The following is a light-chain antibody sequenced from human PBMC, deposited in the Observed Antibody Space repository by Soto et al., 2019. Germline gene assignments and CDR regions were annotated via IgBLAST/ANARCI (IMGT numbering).Light chain of an antibody. CDR2: DAS. V-gene: IGKV1-9*01. CDR1: QVISSY. Sequence: DIQLTQAPSFLSASAGDRVTITCRASQVISSYLAWYQQKPGKAPKLLIYDASFLESGVPSRFSGSGSGTEFTLTIRSLQPDDSSTYYCQQYDAFSPWTFGEGTKVDI. J-gene: IGKJ1*01. CDR3: QQYDAFSPWT.